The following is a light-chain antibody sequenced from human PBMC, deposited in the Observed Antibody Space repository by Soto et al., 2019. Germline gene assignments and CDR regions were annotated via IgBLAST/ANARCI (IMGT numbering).Light chain of an antibody. CDR3: AAWDDSLSGPV. CDR2: SNN. V-gene: IGLV1-47*02. CDR1: SSNIGRNY. Sequence: QSVVTQPPSASGTPGQRVTISCSGSSSNIGRNYVYWYQQLPGTAPKLLIHSNNQRPSGVPDRFSGSKSGTSASLAIRGLRSEDEADYYCAAWDDSLSGPVFGGGTKLTVL. J-gene: IGLJ3*02.